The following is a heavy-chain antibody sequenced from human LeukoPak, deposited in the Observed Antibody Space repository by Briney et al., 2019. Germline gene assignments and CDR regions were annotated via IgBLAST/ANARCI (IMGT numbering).Heavy chain of an antibody. CDR2: ISSSSSYT. Sequence: GGSLRLPCAASGFTFSDYYMSWIRQAPGKGLEWVSYISSSSSYTNYADSVKGRFTISRDNSKNSLYLQMDSLRAEDTAVYYCASPAASSNFDCWGQGTLVTVSS. CDR1: GFTFSDYY. V-gene: IGHV3-11*03. CDR3: ASPAASSNFDC. J-gene: IGHJ4*02. D-gene: IGHD5-18*01.